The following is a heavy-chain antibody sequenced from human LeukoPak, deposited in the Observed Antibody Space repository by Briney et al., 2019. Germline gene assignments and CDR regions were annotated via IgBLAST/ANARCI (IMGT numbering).Heavy chain of an antibody. CDR1: GYSFTTYW. D-gene: IGHD2-2*03. Sequence: GESLKISCKGSGYSFTTYWIGWVRQMPGKGLEWMGIIYPGDSDTRYSPSFQGQVTISADKSISTAYLQWSSLKASDSAMYYCARRRDERGYMDIFDIWGQGAMVTVSS. CDR3: ARRRDERGYMDIFDI. CDR2: IYPGDSDT. J-gene: IGHJ3*02. V-gene: IGHV5-51*01.